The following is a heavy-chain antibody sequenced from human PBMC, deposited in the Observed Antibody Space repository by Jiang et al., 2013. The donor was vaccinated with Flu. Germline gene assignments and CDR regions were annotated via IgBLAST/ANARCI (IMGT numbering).Heavy chain of an antibody. CDR3: ARGGLRFRYCSSTSCFGMDV. CDR1: GGSINSYY. J-gene: IGHJ6*04. Sequence: LLKPSETLSLTCTVSGGSINSYYWSWIRQPPGKGLEWIGYIYYSGSTNYNPSLKSRVTISVDTSKNQFSLKLSSVTAADTAVYYCARGGLRFRYCSSTSCFGMDVWGKGTTVTVSS. CDR2: IYYSGST. V-gene: IGHV4-59*12. D-gene: IGHD2-2*01.